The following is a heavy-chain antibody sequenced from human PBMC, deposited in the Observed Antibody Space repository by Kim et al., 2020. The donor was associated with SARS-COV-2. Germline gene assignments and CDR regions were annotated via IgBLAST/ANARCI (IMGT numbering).Heavy chain of an antibody. J-gene: IGHJ6*02. D-gene: IGHD6-6*01. CDR2: ISYDGSNK. CDR1: GFTFSSYG. Sequence: GGSLRLSCAASGFTFSSYGMHWVRQAPGKGLEWVAVISYDGSNKYYADSVKGRFTISRDNSKNTLYLQMNSLRAEDTAVYYCAKDLSRQLALRVPYYYYGMDVWGQGTTVTVSS. CDR3: AKDLSRQLALRVPYYYYGMDV. V-gene: IGHV3-30*18.